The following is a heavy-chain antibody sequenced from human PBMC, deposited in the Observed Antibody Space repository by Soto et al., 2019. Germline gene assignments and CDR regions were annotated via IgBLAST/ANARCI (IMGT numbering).Heavy chain of an antibody. D-gene: IGHD3-22*01. CDR1: GGTFSSYA. Sequence: SVKVSCKASGGTFSSYAISWVRQAPGQGLEWMGGIIPIFGTANYAQKFQGRVTITADKSTSTAYMELSSLRSEDTAVYYCARYTGITMIVVADIENVFDIWGQGTMVTVSS. J-gene: IGHJ3*02. CDR2: IIPIFGTA. CDR3: ARYTGITMIVVADIENVFDI. V-gene: IGHV1-69*06.